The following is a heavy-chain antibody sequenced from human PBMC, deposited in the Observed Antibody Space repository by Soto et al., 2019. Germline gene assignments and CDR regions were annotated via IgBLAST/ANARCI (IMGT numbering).Heavy chain of an antibody. D-gene: IGHD3-22*01. CDR3: ARDLNSSGYFEDLMFDY. Sequence: GGSLRLSCAASGFTFSSYGMHWVRQAPGKGLEWVAVIWYDGSNKYYADSVKGRFTISRDNSKNTLYLQMNSLRAEDTAVYYCARDLNSSGYFEDLMFDYWGQGTLVTVSS. CDR1: GFTFSSYG. J-gene: IGHJ4*02. CDR2: IWYDGSNK. V-gene: IGHV3-33*01.